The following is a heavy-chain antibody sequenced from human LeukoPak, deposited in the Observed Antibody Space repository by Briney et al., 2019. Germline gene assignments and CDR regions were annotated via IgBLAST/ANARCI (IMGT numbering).Heavy chain of an antibody. D-gene: IGHD3-22*01. CDR3: AKDSSYYYDTRGPYFDY. Sequence: GGSLRLSCAASGFTSSTYGMNWVRQAPGKGLEWVAFTLYDESTKYYADSVKGRFTVSRDNSKNTLYLQMNSLRAEDTAVYYCAKDSSYYYDTRGPYFDYWGQGTLVTVSS. CDR1: GFTSSTYG. J-gene: IGHJ4*02. V-gene: IGHV3-30*18. CDR2: TLYDESTK.